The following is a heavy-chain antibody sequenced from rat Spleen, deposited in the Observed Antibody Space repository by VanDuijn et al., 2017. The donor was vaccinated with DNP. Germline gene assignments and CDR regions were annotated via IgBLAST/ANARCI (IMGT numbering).Heavy chain of an antibody. CDR1: GFTFSNYD. Sequence: EVQLVESGGGLVQPGRSLKLSCAASGFTFSNYDMAWVRQAPTKGLEWVASISASGGSTSYRDSVKGRFTISRDNAKSILYLQMDSLRSEDTATYYCARHGRVTTVATYWYFDFWGPGTMVTVSS. CDR2: ISASGGST. CDR3: ARHGRVTTVATYWYFDF. V-gene: IGHV5-25*01. J-gene: IGHJ1*01. D-gene: IGHD1-3*01.